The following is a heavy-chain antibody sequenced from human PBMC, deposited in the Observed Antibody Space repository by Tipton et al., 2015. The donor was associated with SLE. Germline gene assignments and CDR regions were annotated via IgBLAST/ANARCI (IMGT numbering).Heavy chain of an antibody. CDR3: ARLGYYDNGGNLPMVDS. V-gene: IGHV4-39*07. CDR1: GGSISSSSDY. Sequence: TLSLTCTVSGGSISSSSDYWGWIRQPPGKGLEWIGCIYYTGGTYDNPSLKSRVTISVDTSKNQFSLNLISVTAADTAVYYCARLGYYDNGGNLPMVDSWGPGTLVTVSS. CDR2: IYYTGGT. D-gene: IGHD3-22*01. J-gene: IGHJ4*02.